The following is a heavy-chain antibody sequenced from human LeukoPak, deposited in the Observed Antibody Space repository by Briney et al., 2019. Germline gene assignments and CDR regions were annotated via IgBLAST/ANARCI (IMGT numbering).Heavy chain of an antibody. J-gene: IGHJ4*02. CDR1: GFTFDDYA. CDR2: ISWNSGSI. CDR3: AQDDHCCLTTVTTLGY. D-gene: IGHD4-11*01. Sequence: GRSLRLSCAASGFTFDDYAMHWVRQAPGKGLEWVSGISWNSGSIGYADSVKGRFTISRDNAKNSLYLQMNSLRAEDMALYYCAQDDHCCLTTVTTLGYWGQGTLVTVSS. V-gene: IGHV3-9*03.